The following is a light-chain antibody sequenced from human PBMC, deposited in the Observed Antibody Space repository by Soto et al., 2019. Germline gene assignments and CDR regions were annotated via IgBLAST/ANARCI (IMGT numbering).Light chain of an antibody. CDR2: GVF. Sequence: ETVLTQSPGTVSLSPGERATLSCTTSQTVNSDYLAWYQQKPGQAPRLLIYGVFNRATGIPDRFRGSGSGTYFTLTISGLEPEDSAFYYCQHYDGSPRTFGQGTNLEI. V-gene: IGKV3-20*01. CDR1: QTVNSDY. J-gene: IGKJ2*01. CDR3: QHYDGSPRT.